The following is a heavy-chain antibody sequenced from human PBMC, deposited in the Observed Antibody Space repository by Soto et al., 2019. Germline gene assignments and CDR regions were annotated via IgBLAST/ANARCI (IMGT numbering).Heavy chain of an antibody. CDR1: GYTFTGYY. J-gene: IGHJ6*02. V-gene: IGHV1-2*04. CDR3: ARDHRRYNWNYYYYGMDV. D-gene: IGHD1-20*01. CDR2: INPNSGGT. Sequence: ASVKVSCKASGYTFTGYYMHWVRQAPGQGLEWMGWINPNSGGTNYAQKFQGWVTMTRDTSISTAYMELSRLRSDDTAVYYGARDHRRYNWNYYYYGMDVWGQGTTVTVSS.